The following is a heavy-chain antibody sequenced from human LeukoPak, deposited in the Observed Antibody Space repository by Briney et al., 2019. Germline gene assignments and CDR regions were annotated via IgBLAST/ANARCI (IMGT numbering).Heavy chain of an antibody. CDR1: GGSISPYY. D-gene: IGHD2-2*01. J-gene: IGHJ4*02. Sequence: PSETLSLTCTVSGGSISPYYWNWMRQPPGEGLEWIGSVYHSGSTNYNPSLKRRVTISVDTSKNRFSLNLRSATAADTAVYYCARGGSRSYTSTTLDYWGQGTLVTVSS. V-gene: IGHV4-59*01. CDR3: ARGGSRSYTSTTLDY. CDR2: VYHSGST.